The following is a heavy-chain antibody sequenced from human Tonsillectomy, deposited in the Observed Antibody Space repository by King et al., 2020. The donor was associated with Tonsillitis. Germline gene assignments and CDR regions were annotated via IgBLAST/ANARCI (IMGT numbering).Heavy chain of an antibody. Sequence: VQLVESGGGVVQPGRSLRLSCAASGFTFSSYGMHWVRQAPGKGLEWVAVMWDAGSNEYYADSVKGRFTISRDNSKNTLYLQMDSLRAEDTAVYYCAGDEGVAALGFWGQGTLVTVSS. D-gene: IGHD6-13*01. CDR1: GFTFSSYG. V-gene: IGHV3-33*08. CDR2: MWDAGSNE. J-gene: IGHJ4*02. CDR3: AGDEGVAALGF.